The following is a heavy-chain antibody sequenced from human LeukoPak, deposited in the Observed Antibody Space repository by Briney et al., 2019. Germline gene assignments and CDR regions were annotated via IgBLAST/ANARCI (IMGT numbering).Heavy chain of an antibody. Sequence: GGSLRLSCAASGFTFSSYAMHWVRQAPGKGLEWVAVISYDGSNKYYADSVKSRFTISRDNSKNTLYLQMNSLRAEDTAVYYCARDGNYYDSSGTNPDWWGQGTLVTVSS. CDR2: ISYDGSNK. CDR3: ARDGNYYDSSGTNPDW. D-gene: IGHD3-22*01. J-gene: IGHJ4*02. CDR1: GFTFSSYA. V-gene: IGHV3-30-3*01.